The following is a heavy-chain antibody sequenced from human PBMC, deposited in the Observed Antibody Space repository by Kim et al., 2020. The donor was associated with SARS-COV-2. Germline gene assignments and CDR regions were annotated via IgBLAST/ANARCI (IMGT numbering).Heavy chain of an antibody. Sequence: NPALRGRVTISVDASKHQFTLKLSSVTAADTAVYYCARRGYYGSGRELDPWGQGTLVTVSS. D-gene: IGHD3-10*01. J-gene: IGHJ5*02. CDR3: ARRGYYGSGRELDP. V-gene: IGHV4-39*01.